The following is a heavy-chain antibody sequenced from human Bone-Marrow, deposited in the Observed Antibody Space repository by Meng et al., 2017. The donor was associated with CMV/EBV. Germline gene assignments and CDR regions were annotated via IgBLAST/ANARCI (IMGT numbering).Heavy chain of an antibody. V-gene: IGHV4-34*01. CDR2: INHSGST. CDR1: GGSFSGYY. CDR3: ARGVDYYDSSGYYY. D-gene: IGHD3-22*01. Sequence: GQPQEWGQGLLTRPETLSLTCAVYGGSFSGYYWSWIRQPPGKGLEWIGEINHSGSTNYNPSLKSRVTISVDTSKNQFSLKLSSVTAADTAVYYCARGVDYYDSSGYYYWGQGTLVTVSS. J-gene: IGHJ4*02.